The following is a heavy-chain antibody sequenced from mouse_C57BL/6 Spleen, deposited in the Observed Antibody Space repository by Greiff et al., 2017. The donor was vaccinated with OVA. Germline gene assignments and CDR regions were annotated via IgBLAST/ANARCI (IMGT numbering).Heavy chain of an antibody. V-gene: IGHV1-5*01. CDR3: TRVLPYYYAMDY. CDR2: IYPGNSDT. CDR1: GYTFTSYW. J-gene: IGHJ4*01. Sequence: VQLQQSGPVLARPGASVKMSCKTSGYTFTSYWMHWVKQRPGQGLEWIGAIYPGNSDTSYNQKFKGKAKLTAVTSASTAYMELSSLTNEDSAVYYCTRVLPYYYAMDYWGQGTSVTVSS.